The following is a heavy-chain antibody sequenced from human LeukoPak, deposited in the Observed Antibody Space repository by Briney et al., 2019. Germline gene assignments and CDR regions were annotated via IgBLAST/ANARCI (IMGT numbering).Heavy chain of an antibody. CDR3: ARRGANSGRTFDY. J-gene: IGHJ4*02. Sequence: PGGSLRLSCAASGFTFSDYQMSWIRQAPGKGLEWVSYIRSSGSDTYYADSVKGRFTISRDNTKNALYLQMNSLRADVTAVYYCARRGANSGRTFDYWGQGTLVSVSS. CDR1: GFTFSDYQ. CDR2: IRSSGSDT. D-gene: IGHD5-12*01. V-gene: IGHV3-11*01.